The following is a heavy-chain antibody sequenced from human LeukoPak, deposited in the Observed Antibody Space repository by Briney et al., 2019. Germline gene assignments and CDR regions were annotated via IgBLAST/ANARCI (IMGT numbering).Heavy chain of an antibody. V-gene: IGHV1-3*03. Sequence: ASVKVSCKSSGYIVTTYAMHWVRQAPGQRLEWMGWISTGNGNTKYSQEFQDRVTFATDTSANTVYMELSSLTSEDMAVYYCARDLAQSSRLYMYAFDVWGQGTMVTVSS. CDR1: GYIVTTYA. CDR2: ISTGNGNT. D-gene: IGHD6-13*01. J-gene: IGHJ3*01. CDR3: ARDLAQSSRLYMYAFDV.